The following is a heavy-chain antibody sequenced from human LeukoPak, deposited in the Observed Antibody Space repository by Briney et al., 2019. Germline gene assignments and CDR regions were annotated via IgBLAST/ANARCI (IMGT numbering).Heavy chain of an antibody. J-gene: IGHJ4*02. CDR2: INHSGST. D-gene: IGHD3-10*01. CDR1: GGSFSGYY. V-gene: IGHV4-34*01. Sequence: SETLSLTCAVYGGSFSGYYWSWIRQPPGKGLEWIGEINHSGSTNYNPSLKSRVTISVDTSKNQFSLKLSSVTAADTAVYYCARHDSHGSGSAQYYFDYWGQGTLVTVSS. CDR3: ARHDSHGSGSAQYYFDY.